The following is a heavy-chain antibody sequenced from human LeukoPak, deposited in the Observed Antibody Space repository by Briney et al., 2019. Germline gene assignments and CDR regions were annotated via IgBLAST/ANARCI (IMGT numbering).Heavy chain of an antibody. Sequence: GGSLRLSCAASGFTVSSNYMTWVRQAPGMGLEWVSVIYTSGSTYYADSVKGRFTISRDNSKNTLYLQMNSLRAEDTAVYYCTAGGGQGGGYEWGQGTLVTVSS. CDR1: GFTVSSNY. CDR2: IYTSGST. CDR3: TAGGGQGGGYE. J-gene: IGHJ4*02. V-gene: IGHV3-53*01. D-gene: IGHD5-12*01.